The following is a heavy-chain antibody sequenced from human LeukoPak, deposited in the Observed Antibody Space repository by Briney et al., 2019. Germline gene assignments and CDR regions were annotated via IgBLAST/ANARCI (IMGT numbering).Heavy chain of an antibody. D-gene: IGHD5-12*01. CDR2: ISGSGGTT. CDR3: AREVAQFDY. V-gene: IGHV3-23*01. CDR1: GFTFSSFA. J-gene: IGHJ4*02. Sequence: GGSLRLSCAVSGFTFSSFALSWVRQAPGKGLEWVSAISGSGGTTHYADSVKGRFTISRDNSKNTLYMQMSSLRAEDTAVYYCAREVAQFDYWGQGTLVTVSS.